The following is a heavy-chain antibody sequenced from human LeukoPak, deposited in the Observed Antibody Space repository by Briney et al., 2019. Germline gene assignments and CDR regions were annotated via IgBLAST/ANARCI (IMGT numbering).Heavy chain of an antibody. CDR3: ARGTYGYYMDV. J-gene: IGHJ6*03. CDR2: IYRSGST. Sequence: SEPLSLTCSGSNYSISNSLYWGWLRQPPGKGLEWIGSIYRSGSTFYNLSLKSRVTISLGTSKNQFSLKLSSVTAADTAVYFCARGTYGYYMDVWGKGTTVTVSS. V-gene: IGHV4-38-2*02. D-gene: IGHD4-17*01. CDR1: NYSISNSLY.